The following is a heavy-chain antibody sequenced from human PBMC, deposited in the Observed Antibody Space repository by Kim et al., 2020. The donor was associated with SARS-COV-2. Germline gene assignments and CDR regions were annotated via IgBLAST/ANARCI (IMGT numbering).Heavy chain of an antibody. CDR1: SGSFRGYY. Sequence: SETLSLTCTVYSGSFRGYYWSWIRQPPGKGLEWIGEINDSGGTNYIPSPKSRVTISIDTARKQFSLKLTSVTAADTAIFFCARNTGGASGGSDWAQGSL. V-gene: IGHV4-34*01. CDR2: INDSGGT. CDR3: ARNTGGASGGSD. D-gene: IGHD2-15*01. J-gene: IGHJ4*02.